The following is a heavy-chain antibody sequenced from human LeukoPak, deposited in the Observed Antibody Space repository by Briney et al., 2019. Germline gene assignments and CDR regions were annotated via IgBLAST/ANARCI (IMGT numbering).Heavy chain of an antibody. CDR3: ARGRGRGIAAAGLIDY. CDR1: GCTFTSYD. D-gene: IGHD6-13*01. V-gene: IGHV1-8*02. Sequence: ASVKVSCKASGCTFTSYDINWVRQATVQGLEWMGWMNPNSGNTGYAQKFEGRVTITRNTAISTAYMELSSLRSEDTAVYYCARGRGRGIAAAGLIDYWGQGTLVTLSS. J-gene: IGHJ4*02. CDR2: MNPNSGNT.